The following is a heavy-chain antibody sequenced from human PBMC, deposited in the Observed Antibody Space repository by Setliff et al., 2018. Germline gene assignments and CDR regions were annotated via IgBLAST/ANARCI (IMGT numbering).Heavy chain of an antibody. J-gene: IGHJ5*02. V-gene: IGHV1-2*06. CDR3: ARSYYYDSSAANWFDP. CDR1: GYTFTGYY. CDR2: INPNSGGT. D-gene: IGHD3-22*01. Sequence: ASVKVSCKASGYTFTGYYMHWVRQAPGQGLEWKGRINPNSGGTNYAQKFQGRVTMTRDTSISTAYMELSRLRSDDTAVYYCARSYYYDSSAANWFDPWGQGTQVTVSS.